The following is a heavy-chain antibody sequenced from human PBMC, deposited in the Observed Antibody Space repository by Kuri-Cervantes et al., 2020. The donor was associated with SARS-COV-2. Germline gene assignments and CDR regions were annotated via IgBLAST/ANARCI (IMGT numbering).Heavy chain of an antibody. D-gene: IGHD4-23*01. J-gene: IGHJ4*02. CDR1: GFTFSNSA. Sequence: SVKVSCKASGFTFSNSAVQWVRQARGQRLEWIGWIVVGSGNTNYAQKFRERVTITRDMSTSTAYMEVSSLRSEDSAMYYCAADNLSVGYWGQGTPVTVSS. CDR3: AADNLSVGY. V-gene: IGHV1-58*01. CDR2: IVVGSGNT.